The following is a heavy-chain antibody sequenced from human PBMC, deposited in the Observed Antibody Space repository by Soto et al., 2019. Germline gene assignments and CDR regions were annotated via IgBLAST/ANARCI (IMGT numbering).Heavy chain of an antibody. V-gene: IGHV1-69*02. CDR3: ARGDVVVPAAIWQYFQH. J-gene: IGHJ1*01. D-gene: IGHD2-2*02. Sequence: GASVKVSCKASGGTFSSYTISWVRQAPGQGLEWMGRIIPILGIANYAQKFQGRVTITADKSTSTAYMELSSLRSEDTAVYYCARGDVVVPAAIWQYFQHWGQGTLVTVSS. CDR2: IIPILGIA. CDR1: GGTFSSYT.